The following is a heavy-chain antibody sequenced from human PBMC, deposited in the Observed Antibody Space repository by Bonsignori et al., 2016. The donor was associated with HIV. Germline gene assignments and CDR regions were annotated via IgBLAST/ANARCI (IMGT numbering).Heavy chain of an antibody. CDR2: IYYSGST. CDR3: ASDSSGSGFDY. D-gene: IGHD3-22*01. J-gene: IGHJ4*02. Sequence: PGKGLEWIGYIYYSGSTYYNPSLKSRVTISVDTSKNQFSLKLSSVTAADTAVYYCASDSSGSGFDYWGQGTLVTVSS. V-gene: IGHV4-30-4*01.